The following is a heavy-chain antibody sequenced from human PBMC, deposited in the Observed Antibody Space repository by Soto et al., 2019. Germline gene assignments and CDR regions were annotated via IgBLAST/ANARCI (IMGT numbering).Heavy chain of an antibody. D-gene: IGHD3-3*01. J-gene: IGHJ4*02. V-gene: IGHV3-21*01. Sequence: RRLSCAASGFTFSSYSMNWVRQAPGKGLEWVSSISSSSSYIYYADSVKGRFTISRDNAKNSLYLQMNSLRAEDTAVYYCARDYYDFWSGYFWAPVDYWGQGXLVTVYS. CDR2: ISSSSSYI. CDR3: ARDYYDFWSGYFWAPVDY. CDR1: GFTFSSYS.